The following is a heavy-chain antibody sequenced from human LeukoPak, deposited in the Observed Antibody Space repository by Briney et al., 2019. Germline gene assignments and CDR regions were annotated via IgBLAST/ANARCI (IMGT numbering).Heavy chain of an antibody. J-gene: IGHJ4*02. V-gene: IGHV3-74*01. CDR1: GFTYGNYL. D-gene: IGHD1-26*01. CDR2: ISPDGRST. Sequence: GGSLRLSCAASGFTYGNYLMHWVRQAPGKGLVWVSRISPDGRSTDYADFVKGRFTVSRDNAMNTVYLQMNSLRTEDTAVYYCVRGASGGHYVIDYWGQGTLVTVSS. CDR3: VRGASGGHYVIDY.